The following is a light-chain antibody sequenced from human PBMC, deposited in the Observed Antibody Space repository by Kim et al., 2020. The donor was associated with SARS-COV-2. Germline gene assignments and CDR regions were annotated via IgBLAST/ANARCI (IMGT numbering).Light chain of an antibody. CDR3: QSYDSSNQGI. V-gene: IGLV6-57*03. CDR2: EDN. J-gene: IGLJ2*01. Sequence: KTVTISCTRSSGSIASNYVQWYQQRPGSAPTTVMYEDNQRPSGVPDRFSGSIDSSSNSASLTISGLKTEDEADYYCQSYDSSNQGIFGGGTQLTVL. CDR1: SGSIASNY.